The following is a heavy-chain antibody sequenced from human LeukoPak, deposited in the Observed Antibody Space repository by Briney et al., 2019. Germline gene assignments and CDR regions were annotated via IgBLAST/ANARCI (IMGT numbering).Heavy chain of an antibody. CDR3: AKRGELYGYYYYGMDV. CDR2: ISGSGGST. Sequence: PGGSLRLSCAASGFTFSSYAMSWVRQAPGKGLEWVSAISGSGGSTYYADPVKGRFTTSRDNSKNTLYLQMNSLRAEDTAVYYCAKRGELYGYYYYGMDVWGQGPRSPSP. D-gene: IGHD1-7*01. V-gene: IGHV3-23*01. CDR1: GFTFSSYA. J-gene: IGHJ6*02.